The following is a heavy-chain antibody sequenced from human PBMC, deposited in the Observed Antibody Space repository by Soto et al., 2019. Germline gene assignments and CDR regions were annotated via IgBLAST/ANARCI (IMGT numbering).Heavy chain of an antibody. J-gene: IGHJ6*02. CDR1: GFTFGDYA. CDR3: TRAYCGGDCYNYYYYYGMDV. D-gene: IGHD2-21*02. V-gene: IGHV3-49*03. Sequence: GGSLRLSCTASGFTFGDYAMSWFRQAPGKGQEWVGFIRSKAYGGTTEYAASVKGRFTISRDDSKSIAYLQMNSLKTEDTAVYYCTRAYCGGDCYNYYYYYGMDVWGQGTTVTVSS. CDR2: IRSKAYGGTT.